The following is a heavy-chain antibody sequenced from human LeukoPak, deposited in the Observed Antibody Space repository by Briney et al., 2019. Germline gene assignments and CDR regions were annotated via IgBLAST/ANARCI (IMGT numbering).Heavy chain of an antibody. Sequence: PGGSLRLSCAASGFTFSSYEMNWVRQAPGKGLEWVAVISYDGSNKYYADSVKGRFTISRDNSKNTLYLQMNSLRAEDTAVYYCAKWGDSNFDHWGQGTLVTVSS. D-gene: IGHD2-21*02. CDR3: AKWGDSNFDH. CDR1: GFTFSSYE. J-gene: IGHJ4*02. V-gene: IGHV3-30*18. CDR2: ISYDGSNK.